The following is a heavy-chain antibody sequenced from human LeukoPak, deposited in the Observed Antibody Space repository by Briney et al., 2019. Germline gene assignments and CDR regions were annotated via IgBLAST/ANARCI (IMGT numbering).Heavy chain of an antibody. CDR1: GFTFSSYA. D-gene: IGHD3-3*01. Sequence: PGGSLRLSCAASGFTFSSYAMSWVRQAPGKGLEWVSSISGSGGSTYYADSVKGRFTISRDNSKNTLYLQMNSLRAEDTAVYYCAKESQITIFGVVISGFDPWGQGTLVTVSS. CDR3: AKESQITIFGVVISGFDP. V-gene: IGHV3-23*01. J-gene: IGHJ5*02. CDR2: ISGSGGST.